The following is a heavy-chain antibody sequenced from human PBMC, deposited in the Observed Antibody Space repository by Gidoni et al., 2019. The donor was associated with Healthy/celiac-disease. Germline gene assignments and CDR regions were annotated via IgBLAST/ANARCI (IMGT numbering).Heavy chain of an antibody. J-gene: IGHJ5*02. CDR2: IYHSGST. CDR1: GGSISSSNW. Sequence: QVQLQESGPGLVKPSGTLSLTSAVSGGSISSSNWWSWVRQPPGKGLEWIGEIYHSGSTNYNPALKSRVTISVDKSKNQFSLKLSSVTAADTAVYYCARELGYCSGGSCYSRDPNWFDPWGQGTLVTVSS. CDR3: ARELGYCSGGSCYSRDPNWFDP. V-gene: IGHV4-4*02. D-gene: IGHD2-15*01.